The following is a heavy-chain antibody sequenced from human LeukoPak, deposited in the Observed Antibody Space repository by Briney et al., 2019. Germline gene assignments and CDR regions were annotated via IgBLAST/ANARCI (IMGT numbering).Heavy chain of an antibody. CDR2: ISAYNGNT. Sequence: ASVKVSCKASGYTFTSYGISWVRQAPGQGLEWMGWISAYNGNTNYAQKLQGRVTMTTDTSTSTAYMELRSLRSDDTAVYYCARDPQFRSSVGATTGGGDAFDIWGQGTMVTVSS. CDR1: GYTFTSYG. V-gene: IGHV1-18*01. D-gene: IGHD1-26*01. J-gene: IGHJ3*02. CDR3: ARDPQFRSSVGATTGGGDAFDI.